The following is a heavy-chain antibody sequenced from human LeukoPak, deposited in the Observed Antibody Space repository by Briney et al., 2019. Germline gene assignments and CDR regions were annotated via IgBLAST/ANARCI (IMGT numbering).Heavy chain of an antibody. Sequence: SVKDSCMASGGTFRNYAISWVRQAPGQGLEWMGRIIPILGIANYAQKFQGRVTITADKSTSTAYMELSSLRSEDTAVYYCARDGVSADYHYGMDVWGQKTKVTVSS. CDR3: ARDGVSADYHYGMDV. V-gene: IGHV1-69*04. J-gene: IGHJ6*02. CDR1: GGTFRNYA. D-gene: IGHD2-8*01. CDR2: IIPILGIA.